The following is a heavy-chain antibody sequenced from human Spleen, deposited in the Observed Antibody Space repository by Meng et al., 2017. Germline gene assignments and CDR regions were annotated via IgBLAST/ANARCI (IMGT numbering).Heavy chain of an antibody. CDR1: WFTLSDDY. J-gene: IGHJ2*01. Sequence: EAQLADFGGGLFLPGVSLRLSVAASWFTLSDDYMDWVRQAPGKGLDWVGRIRNKPKSYTTEYAASVKGRFAISRDDSKNSLYLQMNSLKTDDTAVYYCAREGRGDNSRTTYWYFDLWGRGTLVTVSS. CDR2: IRNKPKSYTT. CDR3: AREGRGDNSRTTYWYFDL. V-gene: IGHV3-72*01. D-gene: IGHD4-23*01.